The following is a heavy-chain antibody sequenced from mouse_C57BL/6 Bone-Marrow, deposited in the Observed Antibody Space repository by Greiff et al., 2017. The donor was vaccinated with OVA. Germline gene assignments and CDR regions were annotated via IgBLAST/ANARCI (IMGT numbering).Heavy chain of an antibody. CDR3: ARGDYGSSYCWYFDV. CDR2: IDPSDSYT. Sequence: QVQLKQPGAELVMPGASVKLSCKASGYTFTSYWMHWVKQRPGQGLEWIGEIDPSDSYTNYNQKFKGKSTLTVDKSSSTAYMQHSSLTSEDSAVYYCARGDYGSSYCWYFDVWGTGTTVTVSS. CDR1: GYTFTSYW. D-gene: IGHD1-1*01. V-gene: IGHV1-69*01. J-gene: IGHJ1*03.